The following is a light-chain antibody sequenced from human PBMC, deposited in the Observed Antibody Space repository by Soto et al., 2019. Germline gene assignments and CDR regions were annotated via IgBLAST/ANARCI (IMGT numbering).Light chain of an antibody. CDR1: QSVSIG. Sequence: EIVMTPSPATLSVSQGERAXXSXMASQSVSIGLDWYXQTXGQAPRXXXYSAPTRATGIPVRFSGSASGTECTLTISSLQSEDFTVYYCQQYNKSPLTFGQGTKVDIK. CDR2: SAP. V-gene: IGKV3-15*01. J-gene: IGKJ1*01. CDR3: QQYNKSPLT.